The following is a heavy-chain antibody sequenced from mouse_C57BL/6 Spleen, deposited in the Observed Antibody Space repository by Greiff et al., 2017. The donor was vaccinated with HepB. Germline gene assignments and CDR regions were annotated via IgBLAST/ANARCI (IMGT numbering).Heavy chain of an antibody. D-gene: IGHD2-3*01. Sequence: ESGPGLVKPSQSLSLTCSVTGYSITSGYYWNWIRQFPGNKLEWMGYISYDGSNNYNPSLKNRISITRDTSKNQFFLKLNSVTTEDTATYYCASFYDGYPLAWFAYWGQGTLVTVSA. CDR3: ASFYDGYPLAWFAY. CDR2: ISYDGSN. CDR1: GYSITSGYY. J-gene: IGHJ3*01. V-gene: IGHV3-6*01.